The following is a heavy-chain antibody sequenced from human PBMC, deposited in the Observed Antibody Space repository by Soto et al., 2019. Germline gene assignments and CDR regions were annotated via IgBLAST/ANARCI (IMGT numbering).Heavy chain of an antibody. D-gene: IGHD3-16*01. CDR2: IFPGDSDT. CDR3: ARLGAFADFFSE. J-gene: IGHJ1*01. CDR1: GYSFSSYW. V-gene: IGHV5-51*01. Sequence: GESLKISCKGSGYSFSSYWIGWVRQTPEKGLEWMGIIFPGDSDTKYSPSFEGRITISVDKSLRTAYLEWKTMKASDTAIYYCARLGAFADFFSEWGQGTLVTVSS.